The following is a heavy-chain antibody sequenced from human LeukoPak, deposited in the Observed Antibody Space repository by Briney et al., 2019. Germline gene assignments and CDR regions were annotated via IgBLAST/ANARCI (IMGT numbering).Heavy chain of an antibody. CDR1: GFTFSSYV. V-gene: IGHV3-23*01. D-gene: IGHD2-15*01. J-gene: IGHJ4*02. Sequence: GGSLRLSCAASGFTFSSYVMSWVRQAPGKGLEWVPAISNNGGYTYYADSVQGRFTISRDNSKSTLCLQMNSLRAEDTAVYYCAKQLGYCSDGSCYFPYWGQGTLVTVSS. CDR2: ISNNGGYT. CDR3: AKQLGYCSDGSCYFPY.